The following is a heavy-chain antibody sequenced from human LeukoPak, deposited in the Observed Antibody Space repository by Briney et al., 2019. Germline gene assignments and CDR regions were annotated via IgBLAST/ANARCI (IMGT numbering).Heavy chain of an antibody. V-gene: IGHV3-30*02. D-gene: IGHD3-10*01. Sequence: GGSLRLPCAASGFTFSSYGMHWVRQAPGKGLEWVAFIRYDGSNKYYADSVKGRFTISRDNSKNTLYLQMNSLRAEDTAVYYCVRSRSTWFGEVLAAFDIWGQGTMVTVSS. J-gene: IGHJ3*02. CDR3: VRSRSTWFGEVLAAFDI. CDR2: IRYDGSNK. CDR1: GFTFSSYG.